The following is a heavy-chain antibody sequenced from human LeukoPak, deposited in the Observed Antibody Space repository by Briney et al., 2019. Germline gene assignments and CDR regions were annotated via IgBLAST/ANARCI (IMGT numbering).Heavy chain of an antibody. CDR1: GYTFTCYY. CDR3: ARAVRGVIKSLPWFDP. V-gene: IGHV1-2*02. J-gene: IGHJ5*02. Sequence: GASVKVSCKASGYTFTCYYMHWVRQAPGQGLEWMGWINPNSGGTNYAQKFQGRVTMTRDTSISTAYMELSRLRSDDTAVYYCARAVRGVIKSLPWFDPWGQGTLVTVSS. CDR2: INPNSGGT. D-gene: IGHD3-10*01.